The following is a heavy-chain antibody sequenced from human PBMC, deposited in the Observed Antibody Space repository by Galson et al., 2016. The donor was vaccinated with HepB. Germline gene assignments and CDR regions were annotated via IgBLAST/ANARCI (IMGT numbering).Heavy chain of an antibody. CDR2: INVNTGYT. CDR1: SYTFVNYV. CDR3: ARDLAPYRGRFDS. J-gene: IGHJ4*02. Sequence: SVKVSCKASSYTFVNYVVTWVRQAPGQGLEWLGWINVNTGYTNYAQKFQGRVTITTDTTTTKSYLDFGSLTSDDPAVYYCARDLAPYRGRFDSWGQGTLITVSS. D-gene: IGHD1-26*01. V-gene: IGHV1-18*01.